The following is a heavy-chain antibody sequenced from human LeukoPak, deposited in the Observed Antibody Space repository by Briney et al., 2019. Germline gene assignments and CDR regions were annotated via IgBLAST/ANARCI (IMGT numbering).Heavy chain of an antibody. Sequence: GGSLRLSCAASGFTFSSYGMHWVRQAPGKGLEWVAFIRYDGSNKYYADSMKGRFTIYRENSKNTLYRQMNSLRAEDTAVYYCAKDGFGQSDVRKRAGPYYFDYWGQGTLVTVSS. J-gene: IGHJ4*02. V-gene: IGHV3-30*02. CDR2: IRYDGSNK. D-gene: IGHD3/OR15-3a*01. CDR3: AKDGFGQSDVRKRAGPYYFDY. CDR1: GFTFSSYG.